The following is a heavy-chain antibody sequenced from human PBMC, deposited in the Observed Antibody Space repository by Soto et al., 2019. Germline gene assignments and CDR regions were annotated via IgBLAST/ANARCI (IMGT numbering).Heavy chain of an antibody. CDR3: ARDASSSSYLEPTNWFDP. J-gene: IGHJ5*02. D-gene: IGHD6-6*01. CDR2: ISAYNGNT. Sequence: GASVKVSCKASGYTFTSYGISWVRQAPGQGLEWMGWISAYNGNTKYAQKVQGRVTITTDTSTSTAYMELRSLRSDDTAVYYCARDASSSSYLEPTNWFDPWGQGTLVTVSS. CDR1: GYTFTSYG. V-gene: IGHV1-18*01.